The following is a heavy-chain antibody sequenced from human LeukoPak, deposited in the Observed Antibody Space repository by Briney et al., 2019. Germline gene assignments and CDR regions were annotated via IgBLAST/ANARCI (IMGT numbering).Heavy chain of an antibody. Sequence: SETLSPTCTVSGTSVPSTYWSWIRQSPVRALESIGYIDHSGRTSYNPSLKSRGTSSVGTSKDQFSLRLAAVTAADTAVYYGARSGAAWGGYSPHASDIWGKGTMVSVSS. D-gene: IGHD3-3*01. CDR2: IDHSGRT. V-gene: IGHV4-59*02. CDR3: ARSGAAWGGYSPHASDI. J-gene: IGHJ3*02. CDR1: GTSVPSTY.